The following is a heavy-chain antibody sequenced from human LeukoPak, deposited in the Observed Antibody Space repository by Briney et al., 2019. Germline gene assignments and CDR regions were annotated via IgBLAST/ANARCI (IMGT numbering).Heavy chain of an antibody. D-gene: IGHD3-10*01. Sequence: SETLSLTCTVSGGSISSYYWSWIRQPPGKGLEWIGYIYYSGSTNYNPSLKSRVTISVDTSRNQFSLKLSSVTAADTAVYYCARAPGDHFAYWGQGTLVTVSS. CDR3: ARAPGDHFAY. CDR1: GGSISSYY. J-gene: IGHJ4*02. V-gene: IGHV4-59*01. CDR2: IYYSGST.